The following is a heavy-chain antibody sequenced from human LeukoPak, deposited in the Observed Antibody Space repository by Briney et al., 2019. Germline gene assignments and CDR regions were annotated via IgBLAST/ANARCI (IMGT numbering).Heavy chain of an antibody. D-gene: IGHD2-2*02. V-gene: IGHV4-34*01. CDR2: INHSGST. CDR1: GGSFSGYY. J-gene: IGHJ4*02. CDR3: ARRDCSSTSCYTRRSAFDY. Sequence: SETLSLTCAVYGGSFSGYYWSWIRQPPGKGLEWIGEINHSGSTNYNPSLKSRVTISVDTSKNQFSLKLSSVTAADTAVYYCARRDCSSTSCYTRRSAFDYWGQGTLVTVSS.